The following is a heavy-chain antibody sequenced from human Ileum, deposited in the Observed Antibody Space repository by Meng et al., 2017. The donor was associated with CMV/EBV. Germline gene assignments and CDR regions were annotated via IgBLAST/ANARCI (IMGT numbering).Heavy chain of an antibody. Sequence: QVQLLRSGAEVRKTGAAVKVSCEASGYTFSNYDIKWVRQAAGQGLEWMGWMNPNTDNTVYAQKFQGRVTMTWNIYITTAYMGLSSLRSEDTAVYYCAREYYSAYAATWGQGALVTVSS. V-gene: IGHV1-8*01. CDR3: AREYYSAYAAT. CDR2: MNPNTDNT. D-gene: IGHD2/OR15-2a*01. CDR1: GYTFSNYD. J-gene: IGHJ5*02.